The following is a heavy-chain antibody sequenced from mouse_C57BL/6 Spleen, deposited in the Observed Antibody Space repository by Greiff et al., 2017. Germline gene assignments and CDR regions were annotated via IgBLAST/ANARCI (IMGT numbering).Heavy chain of an antibody. J-gene: IGHJ1*03. V-gene: IGHV1-42*01. CDR3: ARSGNYWYFDV. Sequence: VQLQQSGPELVKPGASVKISCKASGYSFTGYYMNWVKQSPEKSLEWIGEINPRTGGTTYNQKFKAKATLTVDKSSSTAYMQLKSLTSEDSAVYYGARSGNYWYFDVWGTGTTVTVSS. CDR1: GYSFTGYY. D-gene: IGHD2-1*01. CDR2: INPRTGGT.